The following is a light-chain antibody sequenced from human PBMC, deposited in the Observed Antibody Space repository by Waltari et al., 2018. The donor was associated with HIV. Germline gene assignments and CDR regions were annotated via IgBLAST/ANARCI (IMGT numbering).Light chain of an antibody. V-gene: IGLV2-8*01. J-gene: IGLJ3*02. CDR1: SSDVGGYNF. CDR2: EGN. Sequence: QSALTQPPSASGSPGQSVTISCTGTSSDVGGYNFVSWYQQHPGKAPKHMIYEGNQRPPGVSDRFSASKSGNTASLTVSGLQAEDEAEYYCSSYTSSDNVVFGGGTKLPVL. CDR3: SSYTSSDNVV.